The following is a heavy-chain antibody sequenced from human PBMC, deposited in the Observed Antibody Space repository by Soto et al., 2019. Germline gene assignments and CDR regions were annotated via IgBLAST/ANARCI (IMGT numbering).Heavy chain of an antibody. Sequence: GASVKVSCKTSGYTFTGFFIHWVLQAPGQGLEWMGWINPKSGGTNYAQNFQDWVTMTRDTSINTAFLELNSLKSDDTAVYYCARDGLHGSGSPGLYNMDVWGQGTTVTVSS. D-gene: IGHD3-10*01. CDR1: GYTFTGFF. V-gene: IGHV1-2*04. CDR2: INPKSGGT. CDR3: ARDGLHGSGSPGLYNMDV. J-gene: IGHJ6*02.